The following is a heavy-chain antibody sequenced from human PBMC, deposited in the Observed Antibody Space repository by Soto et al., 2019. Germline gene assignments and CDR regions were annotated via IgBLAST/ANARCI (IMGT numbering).Heavy chain of an antibody. CDR1: GGSISSYY. D-gene: IGHD3-10*01. V-gene: IGHV4-59*01. Sequence: TLSLTCTVSGGSISSYYWSWIRQPPGKGLEWIGYIYYSGSTNYNPSLKSRVTISVDTSKNQFSLKLSSVTAADTAMYYCARVGGISYYYGSGNDGMDVWGQGTTVTVSS. CDR3: ARVGGISYYYGSGNDGMDV. CDR2: IYYSGST. J-gene: IGHJ6*02.